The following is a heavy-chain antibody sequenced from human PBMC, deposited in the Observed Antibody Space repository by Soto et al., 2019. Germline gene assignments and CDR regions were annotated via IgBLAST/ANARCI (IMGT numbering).Heavy chain of an antibody. D-gene: IGHD3-16*02. CDR2: ISSNGGST. V-gene: IGHV3-64*01. CDR1: GFTFSSYV. Sequence: GGSLRLSCAASGFTFSSYVMHWVRQAPGKGLEYVSAISSNGGSTYYANSVKGRFTISRDNSKNTLYLQMGSLRAEDMAVYYCARAGGSIVYYYYMDVWGKGTTVTVSS. CDR3: ARAGGSIVYYYYMDV. J-gene: IGHJ6*03.